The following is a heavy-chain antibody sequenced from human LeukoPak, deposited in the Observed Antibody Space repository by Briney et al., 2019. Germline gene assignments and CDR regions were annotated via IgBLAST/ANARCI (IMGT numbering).Heavy chain of an antibody. D-gene: IGHD1-14*01. V-gene: IGHV4-59*08. Sequence: PSETLSLTCTVSGGSISSYYWSWIRQPPGKGLEWIGYIYYSGTTNYNPSLKSRVTISVDTSKNQFSLKLSSVTAADTAVYYCARLPPLTSSFDYWGQGTLVTVSS. CDR3: ARLPPLTSSFDY. CDR1: GGSISSYY. J-gene: IGHJ4*02. CDR2: IYYSGTT.